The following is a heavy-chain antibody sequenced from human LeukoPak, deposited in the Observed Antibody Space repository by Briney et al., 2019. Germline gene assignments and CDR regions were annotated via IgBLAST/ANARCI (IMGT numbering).Heavy chain of an antibody. Sequence: ASVKVSCKTSDYTFTNYAITWVRQAPGQGLEWMGWISTYNGNTNYGQKFQGRVTMTTDTSTSTAYMELRSLTSADTAVYYCVRVAGDTNTDTFDIWGQGTMVSVSS. CDR1: DYTFTNYA. CDR2: ISTYNGNT. V-gene: IGHV1-18*01. D-gene: IGHD2-8*01. J-gene: IGHJ3*02. CDR3: VRVAGDTNTDTFDI.